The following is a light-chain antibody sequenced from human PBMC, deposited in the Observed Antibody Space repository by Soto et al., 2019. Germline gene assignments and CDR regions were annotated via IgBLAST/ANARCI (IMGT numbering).Light chain of an antibody. CDR1: QSISNW. J-gene: IGKJ2*01. V-gene: IGKV1-5*01. CDR2: DAS. CDR3: QQYNTYSYT. Sequence: DIQMTQSPSTLSASVGDRVTITCRASQSISNWLAWYQQRPGEAPNLLMYDASTLENWVPSRFSGSGSGTEFTLTISGLRPDDFATYYCQQYNTYSYTFGQGTKLEIK.